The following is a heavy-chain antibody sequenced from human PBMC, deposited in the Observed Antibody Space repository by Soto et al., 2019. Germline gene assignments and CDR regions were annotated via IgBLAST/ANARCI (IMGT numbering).Heavy chain of an antibody. CDR1: GGTYSPYT. CDR2: IIPFLGVT. D-gene: IGHD3-16*01. CDR3: AIDWESSVSTWSFAGL. Sequence: QVQLVQSGAEVKKPGSSVKVSCKSSGGTYSPYTINWVRQAPGLGIEWMGRIIPFLGVTNYGLKFQARVTITADKATNTASMELRGLRFEDTAVYYCAIDWESSVSTWSFAGLWGRGTLGTVSS. V-gene: IGHV1-69*08. J-gene: IGHJ4*02.